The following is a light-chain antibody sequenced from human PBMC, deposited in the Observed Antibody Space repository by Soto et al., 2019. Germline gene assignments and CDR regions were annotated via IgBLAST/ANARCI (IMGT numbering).Light chain of an antibody. J-gene: IGKJ4*01. CDR3: RQYGSSPPT. CDR1: QSVSKNF. CDR2: GAS. Sequence: EIVLTQSPGTLSLSPGERATLSCRASQSVSKNFLAWYQQKPGQAPRLLISGASNRATAIPDRFSGSGSGTDFSLPIDRLEPEDLAVYFCRQYGSSPPTFRGGTKVAIK. V-gene: IGKV3-20*01.